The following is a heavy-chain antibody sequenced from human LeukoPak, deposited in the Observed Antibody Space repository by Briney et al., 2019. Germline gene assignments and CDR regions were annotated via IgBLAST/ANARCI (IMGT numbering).Heavy chain of an antibody. CDR3: ARESYYDSSGYYATH. D-gene: IGHD3-22*01. V-gene: IGHV3-53*01. CDR2: IYSGGST. J-gene: IGHJ4*02. Sequence: PGGSLRLSCAASGFTVSSNHMSWVRQAPGKGLEWVSVIYSGGSTYYADSVKGRFTISRDNSKNTLYLQMNSLRAEDTAVYYCARESYYDSSGYYATHWGQGTLVTVSS. CDR1: GFTVSSNH.